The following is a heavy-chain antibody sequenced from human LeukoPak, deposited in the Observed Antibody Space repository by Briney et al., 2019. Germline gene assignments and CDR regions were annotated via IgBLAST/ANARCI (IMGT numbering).Heavy chain of an antibody. V-gene: IGHV1-69*06. Sequence: SVKVSCKASGGTFSSYAISWVRPAPGQGLEWMGRIIPIFGTANYAQKFQGRVSITADKSTSTAYMELSSLRSEDTAVYYCARTPRGTGTEFDYWGQGTLVTVSS. CDR2: IIPIFGTA. J-gene: IGHJ4*02. CDR3: ARTPRGTGTEFDY. CDR1: GGTFSSYA. D-gene: IGHD1-7*01.